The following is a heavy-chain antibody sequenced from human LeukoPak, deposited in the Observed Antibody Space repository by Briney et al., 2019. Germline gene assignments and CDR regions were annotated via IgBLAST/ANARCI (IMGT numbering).Heavy chain of an antibody. V-gene: IGHV1-46*01. CDR2: INPSGGST. CDR1: GYTFTSYY. Sequence: ASVKVSCKASGYTFTSYYMHWVRQAPGQGLEWMGIINPSGGSTSYAQKFQGRVTMTRDTSTSTVYMELSSLRSEDTAVYYCAGARSYYYDTNAAFDIWGQGTMVTVSS. D-gene: IGHD3-22*01. J-gene: IGHJ3*02. CDR3: AGARSYYYDTNAAFDI.